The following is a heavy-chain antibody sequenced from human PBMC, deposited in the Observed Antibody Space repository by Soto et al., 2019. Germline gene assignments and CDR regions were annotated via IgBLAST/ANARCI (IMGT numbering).Heavy chain of an antibody. CDR1: GASVSSGSYY. D-gene: IGHD5-18*01. J-gene: IGHJ1*01. V-gene: IGHV4-61*01. CDR2: IYHSGST. CDR3: AKHGYYEYFQH. Sequence: SETLSLTCTVSGASVSSGSYYCSWIRQPPGKGLEWIGYIYHSGSTNYNPSLKSRITISVDTSKNQFSLNLRSVTAADTAMYYCAKHGYYEYFQHWGQGTLVTVSS.